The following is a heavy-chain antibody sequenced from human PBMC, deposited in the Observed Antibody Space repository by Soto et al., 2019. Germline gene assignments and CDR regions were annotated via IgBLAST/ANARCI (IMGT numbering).Heavy chain of an antibody. CDR1: GFTVSSNY. V-gene: IGHV3-66*01. J-gene: IGHJ6*03. D-gene: IGHD3-3*01. Sequence: GGSLRLSCAASGFTVSSNYMSWVRQAPGKGLEWVSVIYSGGSTYYADSVKGRFTISRDNSKNTLYLQMNSLRAEDTAVYYCARDKEGYYDFWSGYYRNYYYYMDVWGKGTTVTVSS. CDR3: ARDKEGYYDFWSGYYRNYYYYMDV. CDR2: IYSGGST.